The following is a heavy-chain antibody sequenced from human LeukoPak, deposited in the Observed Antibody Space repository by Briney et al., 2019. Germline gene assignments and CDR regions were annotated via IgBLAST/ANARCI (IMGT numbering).Heavy chain of an antibody. CDR1: GYTFTGYY. J-gene: IGHJ4*02. D-gene: IGHD5-18*01. CDR3: ARSVYSYGSYYFDY. V-gene: IGHV1-8*02. Sequence: ASVKVSCKASGYTFTGYYMHCVRQAPGQGLVWMGWMNPNSGNTGYAQKFQGRVTMTRNTSISTAYMELSSLRSEDTAVYYCARSVYSYGSYYFDYWGQGTLVTVSS. CDR2: MNPNSGNT.